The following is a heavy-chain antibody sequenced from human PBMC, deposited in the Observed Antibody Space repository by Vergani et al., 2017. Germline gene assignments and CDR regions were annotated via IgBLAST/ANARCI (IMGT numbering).Heavy chain of an antibody. D-gene: IGHD3-9*01. CDR1: GYTFTGYY. V-gene: IGHV1-2*02. J-gene: IGHJ4*02. CDR3: ARDRGDNGYEILTGYYYY. Sequence: QVQLVQSGAEVKKPGASVKVSCKASGYTFTGYYMHWVRQAPGQGLEWMGWINPNSGGTNYAQKFQGRVTMTRDTSISTAYMELSRLGSDDTAVYYCARDRGDNGYEILTGYYYYWGQGTLVTVSS. CDR2: INPNSGGT.